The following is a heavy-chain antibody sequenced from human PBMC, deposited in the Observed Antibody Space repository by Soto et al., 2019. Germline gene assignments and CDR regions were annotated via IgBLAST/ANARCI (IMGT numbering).Heavy chain of an antibody. CDR3: ARSPPGGYHYYYGMDV. Sequence: XXSQRLSYTASGFTFSSYDMQWVLQATGKGLEWVSAIGTAGDTYYPGSVKGRFAISRENAKNSLYLQMNSLRAGDTAVYYCARSPPGGYHYYYGMDVWGQGTTVTVSS. CDR2: IGTAGDT. J-gene: IGHJ6*02. V-gene: IGHV3-13*04. CDR1: GFTFSSYD. D-gene: IGHD3-22*01.